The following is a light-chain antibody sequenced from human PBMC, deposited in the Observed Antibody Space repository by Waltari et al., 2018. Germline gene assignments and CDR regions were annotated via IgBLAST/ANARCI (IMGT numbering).Light chain of an antibody. CDR3: GSYAGINKFYV. Sequence: QSALTQPPSASGSPGQSVTISCTGTSSAVGAYTSVSWYQQQPGQAPKLLILEFSKRPSGVPDRVSGSKSGNTASLTVSGRQAEDEADYYCGSYAGINKFYVFGTGTKVTVL. J-gene: IGLJ1*01. CDR1: SSAVGAYTS. CDR2: EFS. V-gene: IGLV2-8*01.